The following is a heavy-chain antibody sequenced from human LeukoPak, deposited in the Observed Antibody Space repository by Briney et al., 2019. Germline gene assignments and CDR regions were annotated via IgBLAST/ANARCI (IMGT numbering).Heavy chain of an antibody. D-gene: IGHD3-9*01. CDR2: ISGSGGST. CDR3: AKYGILTGSNWFDP. V-gene: IGHV3-23*01. J-gene: IGHJ5*02. Sequence: GGSLRLSCAASGFTFSSYAMSWVRQAPGKGLDWVSAISGSGGSTYYADSVKGRFTISRDNSKNTLYLQMNSLRAEDTAVYYCAKYGILTGSNWFDPWGQGTLVTVSS. CDR1: GFTFSSYA.